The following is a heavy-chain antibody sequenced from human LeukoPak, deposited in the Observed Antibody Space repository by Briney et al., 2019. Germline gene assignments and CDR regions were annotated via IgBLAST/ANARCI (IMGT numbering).Heavy chain of an antibody. D-gene: IGHD3-16*01. J-gene: IGHJ4*02. Sequence: GGSLRLSCAASGFTFSNHWMYWVRQGPGKGLVWISDIDTDGSSTNYADSVKGRFTISRDNAKNTLYLQMNSLGAAGTAVYYCVRALGDYWGQGDYWGQGTLVTVSS. CDR3: VRALGDYWGQGDY. CDR1: GFTFSNHW. V-gene: IGHV3-74*01. CDR2: IDTDGSST.